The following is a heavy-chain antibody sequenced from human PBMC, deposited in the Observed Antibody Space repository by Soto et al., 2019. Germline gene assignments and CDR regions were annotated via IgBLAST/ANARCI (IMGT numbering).Heavy chain of an antibody. D-gene: IGHD6-13*01. Sequence: PGGSLRLSCAASGFTFSTHWIHWVRQTPGKGLEWVSPINASAVGTYYADSVKGRFTISRDNSKNTLYLQMNSLRAEDTAVYYCAKGSLAAVGTYDFWGQGTLVTAPQ. J-gene: IGHJ4*02. CDR1: GFTFSTHW. CDR2: INASAVGT. V-gene: IGHV3-23*01. CDR3: AKGSLAAVGTYDF.